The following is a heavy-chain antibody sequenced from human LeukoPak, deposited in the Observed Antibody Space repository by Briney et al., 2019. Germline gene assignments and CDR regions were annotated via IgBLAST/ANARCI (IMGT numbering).Heavy chain of an antibody. V-gene: IGHV3-7*01. CDR3: ARDLGSGMDV. D-gene: IGHD2-15*01. CDR1: GFTFSYYW. CDR2: IKQGGSEK. Sequence: GGSLRLSCAASGFTFSYYWMSWVRQAPGRGLEWVANIKQGGSEKYSVDSVKGRFTISRDNAKNSLYLQMNSLRVEDTAVYYCARDLGSGMDVWGQGTTVIVSS. J-gene: IGHJ6*02.